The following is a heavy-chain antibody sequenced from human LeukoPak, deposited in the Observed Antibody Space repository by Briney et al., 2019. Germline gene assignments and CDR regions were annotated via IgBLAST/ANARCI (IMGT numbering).Heavy chain of an antibody. CDR3: ARSLGATAY. CDR1: GFTFSSYA. J-gene: IGHJ4*02. V-gene: IGHV3-64*01. Sequence: GGSLRLSCAASGFTFSSYAMSWVRQAPGKGLEHVSAISSDGTTTHYANSVKGRFTISRDNSKNTLYLQMGSLRADDMAVYYCARSLGATAYWGQGTLVTVSP. CDR2: ISSDGTTT. D-gene: IGHD1-26*01.